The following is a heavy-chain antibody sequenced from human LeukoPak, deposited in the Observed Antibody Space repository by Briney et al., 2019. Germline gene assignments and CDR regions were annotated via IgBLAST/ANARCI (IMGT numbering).Heavy chain of an antibody. J-gene: IGHJ4*02. CDR1: VGSISNYY. V-gene: IGHV4-59*01. CDR3: ARVRYCSTNRCYDREFDN. CDR2: IYYSGNT. Sequence: SETLSLTCTVSVGSISNYYWSWIRQPPGKGLECIGYIYYSGNTNYNPSPKSRVTISVDTSKNQFSLKLNSVTAADTAVYYCARVRYCSTNRCYDREFDNWGQGTLVTVSS. D-gene: IGHD2-2*01.